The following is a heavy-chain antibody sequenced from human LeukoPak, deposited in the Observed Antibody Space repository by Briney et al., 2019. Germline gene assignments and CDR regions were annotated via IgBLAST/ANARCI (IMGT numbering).Heavy chain of an antibody. J-gene: IGHJ6*03. D-gene: IGHD3-22*01. CDR2: IYYSGST. CDR1: GGSISSSSYY. Sequence: SETLSLTCTVSGGSISSSSYYWGWVRQPPGKGLEWIGSIYYSGSTYYNPSLKSRVTISVDTSKNQFSLKLSSVTAADTAVYYCARVLGYYDSSGPPGYYYMDVWGKGTTVTISS. V-gene: IGHV4-39*07. CDR3: ARVLGYYDSSGPPGYYYMDV.